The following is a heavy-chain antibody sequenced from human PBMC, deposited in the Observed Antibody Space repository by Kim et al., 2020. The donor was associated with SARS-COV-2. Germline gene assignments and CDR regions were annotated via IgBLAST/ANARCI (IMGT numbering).Heavy chain of an antibody. CDR2: IYYSGST. CDR1: GGSISSYY. J-gene: IGHJ4*02. V-gene: IGHV4-59*01. CDR3: ARGVGRDGYNYYFDY. Sequence: SETLSLTCTVSGGSISSYYWSWIRQPPGKGLEWIGYIYYSGSTNYNPSLKSRVTISVDTSKNQFSLKLSSVTAADTAVYYCARGVGRDGYNYYFDYWGQG. D-gene: IGHD5-12*01.